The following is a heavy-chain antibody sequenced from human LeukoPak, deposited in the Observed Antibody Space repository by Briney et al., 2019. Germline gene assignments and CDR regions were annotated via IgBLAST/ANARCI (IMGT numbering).Heavy chain of an antibody. CDR3: ALTMIRGAYYYMDV. CDR1: GGSFSDYY. J-gene: IGHJ6*03. CDR2: INHSGST. D-gene: IGHD3-10*01. V-gene: IGHV4-34*01. Sequence: PSETLSLTCAVYGGSFSDYYWSWIRQPRGKGLEWIGEINHSGSTNYNPSLKSRVTISVDTSKNQFSLKLSFVTAADTAVYYCALTMIRGAYYYMDVWGRGTTVTVSS.